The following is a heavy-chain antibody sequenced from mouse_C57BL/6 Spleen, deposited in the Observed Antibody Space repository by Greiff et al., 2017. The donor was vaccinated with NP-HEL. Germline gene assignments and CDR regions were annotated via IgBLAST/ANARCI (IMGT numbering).Heavy chain of an antibody. CDR1: GFSLTSYG. J-gene: IGHJ4*01. CDR2: IWSGGST. V-gene: IGHV2-2*01. CDR3: ARGWDYSLYAMDY. D-gene: IGHD1-1*01. Sequence: VQLQQSGPGLVQPSQSLSITCTVSGFSLTSYGVHWVRQSPGKGLEWLGVIWSGGSTDYYAAFISRLTISKDNSKSQVFFKMNRLQADDTAIYYCARGWDYSLYAMDYWGQGTSVTVSS.